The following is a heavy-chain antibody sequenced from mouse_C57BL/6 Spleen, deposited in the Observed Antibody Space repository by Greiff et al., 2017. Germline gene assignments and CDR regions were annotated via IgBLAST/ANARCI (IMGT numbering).Heavy chain of an antibody. CDR1: GFTFSDYG. J-gene: IGHJ4*01. D-gene: IGHD4-1*01. CDR3: ASLGYYYAMDY. CDR2: ISSGSSTI. Sequence: DVLLVESGGGLVKPGGSLKLSCAASGFTFSDYGMHWVRQAPEKGLEWVAYISSGSSTIYYADPVKGRFTISRDNAKNTLFLQMTSLRSEDTAMYYCASLGYYYAMDYWGQGTAVTVSS. V-gene: IGHV5-17*01.